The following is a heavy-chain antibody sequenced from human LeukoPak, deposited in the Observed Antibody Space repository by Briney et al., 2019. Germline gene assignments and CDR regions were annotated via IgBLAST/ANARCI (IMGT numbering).Heavy chain of an antibody. CDR3: AGGLYDSSGYRS. CDR1: GFTFSSYG. D-gene: IGHD3-22*01. V-gene: IGHV3-30*03. Sequence: GGSLRLSCAASGFTFSSYGMHWVRQAPGKGLEWVAVISYDGSNKYYADSVKGRFTISRDNSKNTLYLQMNSLRAEGTAVYYCAGGLYDSSGYRSWGQGTLVTVSS. CDR2: ISYDGSNK. J-gene: IGHJ4*02.